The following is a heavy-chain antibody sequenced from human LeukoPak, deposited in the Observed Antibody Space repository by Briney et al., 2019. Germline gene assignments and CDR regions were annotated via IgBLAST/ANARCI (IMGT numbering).Heavy chain of an antibody. V-gene: IGHV3-53*01. J-gene: IGHJ3*02. Sequence: PGGSLRLSCAASGFTVISNYMSWVRQAPGKGLEWVSVIYSGGSTSYADSMKGRFTISRDNSKNTLFLQMNSLRAEDTAVYYCARDSRISAAGTGASDIWGQGTMITVSS. CDR2: IYSGGST. D-gene: IGHD6-13*01. CDR1: GFTVISNY. CDR3: ARDSRISAAGTGASDI.